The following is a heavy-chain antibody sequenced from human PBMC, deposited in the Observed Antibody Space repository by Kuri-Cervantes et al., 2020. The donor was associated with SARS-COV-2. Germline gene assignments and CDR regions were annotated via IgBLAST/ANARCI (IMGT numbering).Heavy chain of an antibody. J-gene: IGHJ5*02. D-gene: IGHD3-3*01. CDR1: GFTFSSYW. Sequence: LSLTCAASGFTFSSYWVHWVRQAPGMGLVWVSRINNDGSSTSYADFVKGRVTISRDNAKNTAYLQIHSLRADDTAVYYCARHDSLKSWGQGTLVTVSS. V-gene: IGHV3-74*01. CDR2: INNDGSST. CDR3: ARHDSLKS.